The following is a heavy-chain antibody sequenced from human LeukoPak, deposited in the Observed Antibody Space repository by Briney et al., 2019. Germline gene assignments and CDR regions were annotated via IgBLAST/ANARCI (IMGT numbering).Heavy chain of an antibody. V-gene: IGHV4-4*09. CDR3: ARQNSYYDILTGYAPEHAFDI. D-gene: IGHD3-9*01. CDR2: IFTSGST. Sequence: PSETLSLTCTVSGDSISSYYWSWIRQPPGKGLEWIGYIFTSGSTKYNPPLTSRVTISVDTSKNQFSLNLSSVTAADTAVYYCARQNSYYDILTGYAPEHAFDIWGQGTMVTVSS. J-gene: IGHJ3*02. CDR1: GDSISSYY.